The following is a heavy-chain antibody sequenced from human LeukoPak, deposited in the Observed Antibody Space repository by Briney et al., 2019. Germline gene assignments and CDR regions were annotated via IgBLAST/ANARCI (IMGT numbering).Heavy chain of an antibody. CDR2: LYTSAST. J-gene: IGHJ5*02. Sequence: SSETLSLTCTVSGGSISSYYWNWIRQPAGKGLEWIGRLYTSASTNYNPSLKSRVTMSVDTSKNQFSLKLSSATAADTAVYYCARGMDWFDPWGQGTLVTVSS. CDR1: GGSISSYY. CDR3: ARGMDWFDP. V-gene: IGHV4-4*07. D-gene: IGHD2-8*01.